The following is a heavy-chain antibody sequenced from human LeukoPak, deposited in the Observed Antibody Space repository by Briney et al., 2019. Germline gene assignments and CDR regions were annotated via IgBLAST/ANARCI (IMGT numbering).Heavy chain of an antibody. D-gene: IGHD1-26*01. CDR2: IYHSGST. J-gene: IGHJ3*02. V-gene: IGHV4-38-2*02. Sequence: SETLSLTCTVSGYSFSSGYYWGWIRQPPGKGLEWIGSIYHSGSTYYNPSLKSRVIISVHTSKNQFSLKLSTVTAADTAVYYCARAGRWEGRPHAFDIWGQGTMVTVSS. CDR3: ARAGRWEGRPHAFDI. CDR1: GYSFSSGYY.